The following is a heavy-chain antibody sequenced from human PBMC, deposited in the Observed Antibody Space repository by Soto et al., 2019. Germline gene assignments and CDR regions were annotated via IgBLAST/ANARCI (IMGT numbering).Heavy chain of an antibody. Sequence: ASVKVSCKASGYTFTNYGISWVRQAPGQGLEWMGWISAYNGNTNYAQKLQGRVTMTTDTSTSTAYMELRSLRSDDTAVYYCARDELFRGLGGVRGFDYWGQVTLVTVSS. D-gene: IGHD1-1*01. CDR3: ARDELFRGLGGVRGFDY. CDR1: GYTFTNYG. V-gene: IGHV1-18*01. CDR2: ISAYNGNT. J-gene: IGHJ4*02.